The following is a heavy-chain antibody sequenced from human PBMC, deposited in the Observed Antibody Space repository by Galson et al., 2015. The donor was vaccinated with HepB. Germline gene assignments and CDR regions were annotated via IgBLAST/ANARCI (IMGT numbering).Heavy chain of an antibody. J-gene: IGHJ4*02. Sequence: SVKVSCKASGYTFTGYYMHWVRQAPGQGLEWMGWINPNSGGTNYAQKFQGRVTMTRDTSISTAYMELSRLRSDDTAVYYCARDIVVVPAATPYSFWGQGTLVTVSS. CDR3: ARDIVVVPAATPYSF. CDR2: INPNSGGT. V-gene: IGHV1-2*02. CDR1: GYTFTGYY. D-gene: IGHD2-2*02.